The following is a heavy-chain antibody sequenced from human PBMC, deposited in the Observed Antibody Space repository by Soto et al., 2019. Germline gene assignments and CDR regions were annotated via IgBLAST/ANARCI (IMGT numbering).Heavy chain of an antibody. CDR2: ISAYNGNT. V-gene: IGHV1-18*04. D-gene: IGHD3-3*01. CDR3: ARLKAGKRPFITIFGVDQDDY. J-gene: IGHJ4*02. CDR1: GYTFTSYG. Sequence: ASVKVSCKASGYTFTSYGISCVRQAPGQVLEWMGWISAYNGNTNYAQKLQGRVTMTTDTSTSTAYMELRSLRSDDTAVYYCARLKAGKRPFITIFGVDQDDYWGQGTLVTVSS.